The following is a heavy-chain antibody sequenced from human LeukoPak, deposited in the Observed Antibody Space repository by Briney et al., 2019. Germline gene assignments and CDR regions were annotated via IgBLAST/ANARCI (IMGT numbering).Heavy chain of an antibody. D-gene: IGHD6-19*01. J-gene: IGHJ4*02. V-gene: IGHV3-30*03. CDR1: EFTFNNAW. Sequence: GGSLRLSCAASEFTFNNAWMSWVRQAPGKGLEWVAVISYDGSNKYYADSVKGRFSISRDNSKNTLYLQMSSLRDEDTAVFYCAGVSESGWYYFDYWGQGTLVTVSS. CDR3: AGVSESGWYYFDY. CDR2: ISYDGSNK.